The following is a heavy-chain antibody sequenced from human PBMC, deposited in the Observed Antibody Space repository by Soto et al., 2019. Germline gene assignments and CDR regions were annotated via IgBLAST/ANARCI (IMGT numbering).Heavy chain of an antibody. J-gene: IGHJ5*02. CDR3: KRHLVSGTISRGNCFDD. CDR2: VDYSGNS. D-gene: IGHD1-1*01. Sequence: SETLSLTCSVSGASISGSNYFWGWIRKSPDKGLECIASVDYSGNSYRNPSLRSRITVSVDTSKNQFSLKVSFVTSADTAVYYCKRHLVSGTISRGNCFDDWGQGTLVTVSS. V-gene: IGHV4-39*01. CDR1: GASISGSNYF.